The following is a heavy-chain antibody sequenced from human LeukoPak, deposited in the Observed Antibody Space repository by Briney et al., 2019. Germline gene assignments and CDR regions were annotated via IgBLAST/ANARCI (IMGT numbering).Heavy chain of an antibody. CDR2: ISGSGGST. Sequence: TGGSLRLSCAASGFTFSSYAMSWVRQAPGKGLEWVSAISGSGGSTYYADSVKGRFTISRDNSKNTLYLQMNSLRAEDTAVYYCAKGAYSSGYYRSCNYWGQGTLVTVSS. J-gene: IGHJ4*02. D-gene: IGHD3-22*01. V-gene: IGHV3-23*01. CDR1: GFTFSSYA. CDR3: AKGAYSSGYYRSCNY.